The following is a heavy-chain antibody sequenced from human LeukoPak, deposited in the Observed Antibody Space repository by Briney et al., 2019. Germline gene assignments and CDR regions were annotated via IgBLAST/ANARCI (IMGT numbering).Heavy chain of an antibody. CDR2: IHHDGSNK. CDR1: GFTFSSYG. D-gene: IGHD3-22*01. V-gene: IGHV3-30*02. CDR3: AKDQPYPLLRERSIDY. Sequence: PGGPLRLSCAASGFTFSSYGMHWLRQAPGKGLDWVAFIHHDGSNKYYADSVRGRFTISRDNSKNTLYLQMNSLRAEDTAVYSCAKDQPYPLLRERSIDYWGQGTLVTVSS. J-gene: IGHJ4*02.